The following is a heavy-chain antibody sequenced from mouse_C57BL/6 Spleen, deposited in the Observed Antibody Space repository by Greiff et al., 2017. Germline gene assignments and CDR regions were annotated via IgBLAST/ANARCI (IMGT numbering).Heavy chain of an antibody. CDR3: AEAYDSNYPFAY. V-gene: IGHV1-39*01. D-gene: IGHD2-5*01. Sequence: VQLQQSGPELVKPGASVTISCKASGYSFTDYNMNWVKQSNGKSLEWIGVINPNYGTTSYNQKFKGKATLTVDPSSSTAYMQLNILTAEDSAVYYGAEAYDSNYPFAYWGQGTLVTVSA. J-gene: IGHJ3*01. CDR1: GYSFTDYN. CDR2: INPNYGTT.